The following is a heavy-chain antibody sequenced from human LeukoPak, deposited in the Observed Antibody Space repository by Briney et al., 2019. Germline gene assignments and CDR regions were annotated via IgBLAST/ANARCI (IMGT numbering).Heavy chain of an antibody. Sequence: ASVKVSCKVSGYTLTELSMHWVRQAPGQGLEWMGWINPNSGGTNYAQKFQGWVTMTRDTSISTAYMELSRLRSDDTAVYYCARVSYYDSSGYLTPRYYFDYWGQGTLVTVSS. V-gene: IGHV1-2*04. D-gene: IGHD3-22*01. CDR2: INPNSGGT. J-gene: IGHJ4*02. CDR1: GYTLTELS. CDR3: ARVSYYDSSGYLTPRYYFDY.